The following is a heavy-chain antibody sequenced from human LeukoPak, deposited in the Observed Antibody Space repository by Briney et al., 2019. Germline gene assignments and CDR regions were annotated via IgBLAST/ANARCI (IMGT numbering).Heavy chain of an antibody. V-gene: IGHV4-34*01. CDR3: ARGRRWAAAAILY. J-gene: IGHJ4*02. CDR1: GGSFSGYY. D-gene: IGHD6-13*01. CDR2: INHSGST. Sequence: SETLSLTCAVYGGSFSGYYWSWIRQPPGKGLEWIGEINHSGSTNYNPSLKSRVTISVDTSKNQFSLKLSSVTAADTAVYYCARGRRWAAAAILYWGQGTLVTVSS.